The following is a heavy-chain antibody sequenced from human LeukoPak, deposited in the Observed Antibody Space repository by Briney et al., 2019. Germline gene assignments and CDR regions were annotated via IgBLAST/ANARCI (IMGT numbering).Heavy chain of an antibody. J-gene: IGHJ3*01. CDR3: ARHSRVIVGAICAFDF. Sequence: SETLSLTCAVSGYSIYSDYFWAWMRQPPGEGLEWIGSIHHSGTVYYNPSLKSRVTISVGTSENHFSLKLSSVTAADTALYYCARHSRVIVGAICAFDFWGQGTKVTVSS. CDR1: GYSIYSDYF. V-gene: IGHV4-38-2*01. CDR2: IHHSGTV. D-gene: IGHD1-26*01.